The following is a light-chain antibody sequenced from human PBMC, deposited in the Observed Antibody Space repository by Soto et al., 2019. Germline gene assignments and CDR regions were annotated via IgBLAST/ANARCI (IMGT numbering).Light chain of an antibody. CDR2: GNR. Sequence: QSVLTQPPSVSGAPGQRVTISCTGSSSNIGAGYDVHWYQQFPGTAPKLLILGNRNRPSGVPDRFSGSKSGTSASLAITGLQPEDEADYYCQSYDSTLSGYVFGTRTKVTVL. CDR3: QSYDSTLSGYV. V-gene: IGLV1-40*01. J-gene: IGLJ1*01. CDR1: SSNIGAGYD.